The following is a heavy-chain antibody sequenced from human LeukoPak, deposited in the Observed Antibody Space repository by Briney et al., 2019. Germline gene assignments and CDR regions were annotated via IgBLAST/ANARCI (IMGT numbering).Heavy chain of an antibody. V-gene: IGHV3-30-3*01. Sequence: GGSLRLSCAASGFAFSNYAMHWVRQAPGKGLEWVAVIPGDGGNAYYADSVKGRFTISRDNSKDTLYLQMNSLRAEDTAVYYCARRDGYNLFDYWGQGTLVTVSS. J-gene: IGHJ4*02. CDR1: GFAFSNYA. CDR2: IPGDGGNA. D-gene: IGHD5-24*01. CDR3: ARRDGYNLFDY.